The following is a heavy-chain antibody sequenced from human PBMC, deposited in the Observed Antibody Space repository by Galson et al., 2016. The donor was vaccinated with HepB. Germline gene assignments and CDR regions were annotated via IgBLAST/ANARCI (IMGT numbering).Heavy chain of an antibody. J-gene: IGHJ4*02. CDR3: ARDHDWAFDY. CDR2: INQDGSEK. Sequence: SLRLSCATSGFTFSRYWMSWVRQAPGKGLEWVANINQDGSEKYYVDSVKGRLTISRDDATNSLFLQMNSLRDEDTAIYYCARDHDWAFDYWGQGTLVSVSS. V-gene: IGHV3-7*01. D-gene: IGHD3-9*01. CDR1: GFTFSRYW.